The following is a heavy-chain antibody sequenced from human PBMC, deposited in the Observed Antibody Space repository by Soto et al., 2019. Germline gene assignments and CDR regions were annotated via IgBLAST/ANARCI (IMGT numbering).Heavy chain of an antibody. CDR1: GGTFNNYP. V-gene: IGHV1-69*13. CDR2: SIPIYGTA. J-gene: IGHJ6*02. Sequence: SVKVSCKASGGTFNNYPITWVRQAPGEGLEWMGGSIPIYGTANYAQKFQGRVTISVDESTSTAYMELSSLRSEDTAVYYCARGRGYSGDDHYYYFDMDVWGQGTTVTVS. D-gene: IGHD5-12*01. CDR3: ARGRGYSGDDHYYYFDMDV.